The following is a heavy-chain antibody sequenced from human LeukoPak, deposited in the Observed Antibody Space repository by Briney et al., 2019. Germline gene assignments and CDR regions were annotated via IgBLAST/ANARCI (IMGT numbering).Heavy chain of an antibody. V-gene: IGHV3-7*01. CDR1: GFTFSDYW. CDR2: IKQDGSET. Sequence: GGSLRLSCVVSGFTFSDYWMGWVRQAPGKGLEWVANIKQDGSETYYVDSVKGRFTISRDNAKNSLYLQMNSLRAEDTAVYYCARWGYTNGWYYFENWGQGTLVTVSS. J-gene: IGHJ4*02. D-gene: IGHD6-19*01. CDR3: ARWGYTNGWYYFEN.